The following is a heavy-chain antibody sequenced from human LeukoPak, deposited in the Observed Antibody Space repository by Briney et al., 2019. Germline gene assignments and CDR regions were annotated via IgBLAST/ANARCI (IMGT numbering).Heavy chain of an antibody. V-gene: IGHV3-21*01. Sequence: PGGSLRLSCAASGFTFSSYSMNWVRQAPGKGLEWVSSISSSSSYIYYADSVKGRFTISRDNAKNSLYLQMNSLRAEDTAVYYCRGVVVIKDYDAFDIWGQGTMVIVSS. CDR1: GFTFSSYS. J-gene: IGHJ3*02. D-gene: IGHD3-22*01. CDR2: ISSSSSYI. CDR3: RGVVVIKDYDAFDI.